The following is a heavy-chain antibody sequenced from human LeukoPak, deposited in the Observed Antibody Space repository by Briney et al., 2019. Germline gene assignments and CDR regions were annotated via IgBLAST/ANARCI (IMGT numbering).Heavy chain of an antibody. CDR3: ASLWSAVAGSAGMDV. J-gene: IGHJ6*02. CDR1: GFTFSSYT. V-gene: IGHV3-30-3*01. D-gene: IGHD6-19*01. Sequence: PGRSLRLSCAASGFTFSSYTMHWVRQAPGKGLEWVAVTSYDGSNKYYTDSVKGRFTISRDNSKNTLYLQMNSLRAEDTAVYYCASLWSAVAGSAGMDVWGQGTTVTVSS. CDR2: TSYDGSNK.